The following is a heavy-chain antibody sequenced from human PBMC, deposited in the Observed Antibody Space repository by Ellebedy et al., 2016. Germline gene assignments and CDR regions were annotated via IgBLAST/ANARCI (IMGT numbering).Heavy chain of an antibody. CDR2: SSPGGTM. CDR1: GFTVSSSY. Sequence: GESLKISCAASGFTVSSSYVSWVRQAPGKGLEWVSMSSPGGTMHYADSVKGRFTISRDSSKNTLYLDMDSLRAEDTAIYYCAKCRHINGCLLDYWGQGTLVTVSS. D-gene: IGHD6-19*01. V-gene: IGHV3-53*01. CDR3: AKCRHINGCLLDY. J-gene: IGHJ4*02.